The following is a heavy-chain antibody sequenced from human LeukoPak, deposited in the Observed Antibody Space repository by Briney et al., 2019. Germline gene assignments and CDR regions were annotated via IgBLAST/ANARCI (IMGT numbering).Heavy chain of an antibody. CDR2: INPSGGST. Sequence: ASVKVSCKASGGTFSSYAISWVRQAPGQGLEWMGIINPSGGSTSYAQKFQGRVTMTRDTSTSTVYMELSSLRSEDTAVYYCARVEHSSSWYGTTSAFDIWGQGTMVTVSS. CDR3: ARVEHSSSWYGTTSAFDI. V-gene: IGHV1-46*01. CDR1: GGTFSSYA. D-gene: IGHD6-13*01. J-gene: IGHJ3*02.